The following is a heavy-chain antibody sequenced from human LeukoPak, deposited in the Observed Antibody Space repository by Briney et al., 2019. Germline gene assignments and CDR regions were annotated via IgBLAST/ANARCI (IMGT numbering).Heavy chain of an antibody. D-gene: IGHD2-2*02. CDR1: GGSFSGYY. V-gene: IGHV4-34*01. Sequence: SETLSLTCAVYGGSFSGYYWSWIRQPPGKGLEWIGEINHSGSTNYNPSLKSRVTISVDTSKNQFSLKLSSVTAADTAVYYCAGGPGGYCSSTSCYRYYYGMDVWGQGTTVTVSS. J-gene: IGHJ6*02. CDR2: INHSGST. CDR3: AGGPGGYCSSTSCYRYYYGMDV.